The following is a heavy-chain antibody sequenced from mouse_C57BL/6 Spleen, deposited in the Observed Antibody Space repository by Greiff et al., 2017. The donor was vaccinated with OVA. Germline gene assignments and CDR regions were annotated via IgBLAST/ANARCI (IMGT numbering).Heavy chain of an antibody. J-gene: IGHJ2*01. CDR2: IRNKANGYTT. V-gene: IGHV7-3*01. CDR1: GFTFTDYY. Sequence: EVKLVESGGGLVQPGGSLSLSCAASGFTFTDYYMSWVRQPPGKALEWLGFIRNKANGYTTEYSASVKGRFTISRDNSQSILYLQMNALRAEDSATYYCARYANWDCFDYWGQGTTLTVSS. CDR3: ARYANWDCFDY. D-gene: IGHD4-1*01.